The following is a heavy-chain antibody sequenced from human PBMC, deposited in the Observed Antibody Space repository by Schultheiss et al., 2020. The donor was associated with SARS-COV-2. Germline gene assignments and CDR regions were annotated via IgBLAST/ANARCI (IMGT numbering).Heavy chain of an antibody. CDR1: GFTFSSYA. Sequence: GGSLRLSCAASGFTFSSYAMSWVRQAPGKGLEWVSAISSGGGSTYYPDSVKGRFTISRDNSKNTLYLQMNSLRAEDTAVYYCAKVWLQLGDAFDIWGQGTMVTVSS. V-gene: IGHV3-23*01. CDR3: AKVWLQLGDAFDI. J-gene: IGHJ3*02. D-gene: IGHD5-24*01. CDR2: ISSGGGST.